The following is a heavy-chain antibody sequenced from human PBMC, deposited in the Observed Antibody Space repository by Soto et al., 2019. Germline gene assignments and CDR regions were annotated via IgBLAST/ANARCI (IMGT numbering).Heavy chain of an antibody. Sequence: ALVKVSCKSSGYNFTRFGISWVRQAPGQGLEWMGWISTYNGNTNYAQRLQGRVTMTTDTSTNTAYMELRSLRSDDTAVYYCARLYIVGTTMSYGMDVWGQGTTVTVSS. J-gene: IGHJ6*02. CDR3: ARLYIVGTTMSYGMDV. CDR2: ISTYNGNT. D-gene: IGHD1-26*01. CDR1: GYNFTRFG. V-gene: IGHV1-18*01.